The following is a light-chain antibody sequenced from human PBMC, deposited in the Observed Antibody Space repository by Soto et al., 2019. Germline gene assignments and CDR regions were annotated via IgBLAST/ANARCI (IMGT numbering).Light chain of an antibody. V-gene: IGKV3-20*01. Sequence: VLTHSPGTLSLSPGERATLSCRASQSVSSSYLAWYQQKPGQAPRLLIYGASIRATGIPDRFSGSASGTDFTLTINRLEPEDSAVYYCQQYGNSPRTFGQGTKV. CDR3: QQYGNSPRT. CDR2: GAS. J-gene: IGKJ1*01. CDR1: QSVSSSY.